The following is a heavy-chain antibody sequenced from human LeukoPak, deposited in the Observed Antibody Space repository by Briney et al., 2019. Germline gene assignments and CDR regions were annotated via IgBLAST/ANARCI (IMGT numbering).Heavy chain of an antibody. CDR3: ARDERYQLLLGYYYYGMDV. CDR1: GYTFTSYG. J-gene: IGHJ6*02. V-gene: IGHV1-18*01. CDR2: ISAYNGNT. Sequence: GASVKVSCKASGYTFTSYGISWVRQAPGQGLEWMGWISAYNGNTNYAQKLQGRVTMTTDTSTSTAYMELGSLRSDDTAVYYCARDERYQLLLGYYYYGMDVWGQGTTVTVSS. D-gene: IGHD2-2*01.